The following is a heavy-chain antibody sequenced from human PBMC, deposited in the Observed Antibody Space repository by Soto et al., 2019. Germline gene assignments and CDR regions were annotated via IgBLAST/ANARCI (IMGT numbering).Heavy chain of an antibody. V-gene: IGHV1-18*01. CDR3: ARDLRFGEQKDPFYYYYGMDV. J-gene: IGHJ6*02. CDR1: GYTFTSYG. CDR2: ISAYNGNT. D-gene: IGHD3-10*01. Sequence: QVQLVQSGAEVKKPGASVKVSCKASGYTFTSYGISWVRQAPGQGLEWMGWISAYNGNTNYAQKLQGRVAMTTDTSTXXAXMXLRSLRSDDTAVYYCARDLRFGEQKDPFYYYYGMDVWGQGTTVTVSS.